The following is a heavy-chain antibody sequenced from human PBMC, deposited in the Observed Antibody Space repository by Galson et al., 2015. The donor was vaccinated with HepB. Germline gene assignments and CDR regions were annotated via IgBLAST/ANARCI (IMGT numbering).Heavy chain of an antibody. CDR2: FDPEDGET. J-gene: IGHJ4*02. D-gene: IGHD6-13*01. CDR1: GYTLTELS. Sequence: SVKVSCKVSGYTLTELSMHWVRQAPGKGLEWMGGFDPEDGETIYAQKFQGRVTMTEDTSTDTAYMELSSLRSEDTAVYYCATWVAYSSSWYSDYWGQGTLVTVSS. V-gene: IGHV1-24*01. CDR3: ATWVAYSSSWYSDY.